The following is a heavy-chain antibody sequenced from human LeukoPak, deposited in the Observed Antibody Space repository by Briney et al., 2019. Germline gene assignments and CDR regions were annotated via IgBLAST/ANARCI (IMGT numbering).Heavy chain of an antibody. CDR3: AWLSSRPQDYFDY. Sequence: GGSLRLSCAASGFTFSNAWMSWVRQAPGKGLEWVSYISSSGSTIYYADSVKGRFTISRDNAKNSLYLQMNSLRAEDTAVYNCAWLSSRPQDYFDYWGQGTLVTVSS. D-gene: IGHD3-22*01. V-gene: IGHV3-11*01. J-gene: IGHJ4*02. CDR1: GFTFSNAW. CDR2: ISSSGSTI.